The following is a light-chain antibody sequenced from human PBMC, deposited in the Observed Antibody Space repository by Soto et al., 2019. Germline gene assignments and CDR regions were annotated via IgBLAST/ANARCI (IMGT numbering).Light chain of an antibody. CDR1: RLGDRF. CDR2: QDS. CDR3: QAWDTSAARVV. Sequence: SYELTQPPSVSVSPGQTASITCSGDRLGDRFVCWYHQRPGQSPVLVIYQDSKRPSGIPERFSGSNSGNTATLTISGTHAMDEADYYCQAWDTSAARVVFGGGTQLTVL. V-gene: IGLV3-1*01. J-gene: IGLJ2*01.